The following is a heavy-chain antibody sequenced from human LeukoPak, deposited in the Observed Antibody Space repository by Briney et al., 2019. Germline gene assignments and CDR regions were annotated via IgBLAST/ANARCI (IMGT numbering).Heavy chain of an antibody. Sequence: GGSLRLSCAASGFTFSSYDMHWVRQATGKGLEWVSGIGTAGDIYYPGSVKGRFTISRENAKKSLYLQMNSLRAEDTAVYYCARGLYYDNSGYSPQLEYWGQGTLVTVSS. CDR2: IGTAGDI. V-gene: IGHV3-13*01. J-gene: IGHJ4*02. D-gene: IGHD3-22*01. CDR1: GFTFSSYD. CDR3: ARGLYYDNSGYSPQLEY.